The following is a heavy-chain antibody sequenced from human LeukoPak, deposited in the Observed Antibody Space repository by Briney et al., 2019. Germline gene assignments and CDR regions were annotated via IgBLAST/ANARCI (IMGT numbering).Heavy chain of an antibody. J-gene: IGHJ5*02. D-gene: IGHD2-15*01. Sequence: PSETLSLTCTVSGGSISIYYWSWIRQPPGKGLEWIGYVYNSENTNYNPSLKSRATISADTSKNQFSLKLSSVTAADTAVYYCARDEGLGYCSGGSCYTPVSIFGFDPWGQGTLVTVSS. CDR2: VYNSENT. V-gene: IGHV4-59*01. CDR3: ARDEGLGYCSGGSCYTPVSIFGFDP. CDR1: GGSISIYY.